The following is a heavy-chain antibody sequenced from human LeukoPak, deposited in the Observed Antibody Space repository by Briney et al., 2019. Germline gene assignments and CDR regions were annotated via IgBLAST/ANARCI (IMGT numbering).Heavy chain of an antibody. CDR2: ISSDSIYI. CDR1: GFTFSSYS. V-gene: IGHV3-21*01. J-gene: IGHJ4*02. D-gene: IGHD3-22*01. CDR3: ARRRGSSDSTGHCPDFDY. Sequence: GGSLRLSCAASGFTFSSYSMNWVRQAPGKGLEWVSSISSDSIYIYYADSVKGRFSISRDNAKKSLYLQMNSLRAEDTAVYYCARRRGSSDSTGHCPDFDYWGQGTLVTVSS.